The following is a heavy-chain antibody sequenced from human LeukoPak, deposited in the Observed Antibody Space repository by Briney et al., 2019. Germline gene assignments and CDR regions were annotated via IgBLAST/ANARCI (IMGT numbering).Heavy chain of an antibody. CDR2: INWNGGST. CDR1: GFTFDDYG. CDR3: ARLGYYYDSSGYFDY. D-gene: IGHD3-22*01. Sequence: PGGSLILSCAASGFTFDDYGMSWVRQAPGKGLEWVSGINWNGGSTGYADSVKGRFTISRDNAKNSLYLQMNSLRAEDTALYYCARLGYYYDSSGYFDYWGQGTLVTVSS. J-gene: IGHJ4*02. V-gene: IGHV3-20*04.